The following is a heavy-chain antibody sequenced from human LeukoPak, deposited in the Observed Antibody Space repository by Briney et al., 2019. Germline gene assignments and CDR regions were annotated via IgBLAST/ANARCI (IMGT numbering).Heavy chain of an antibody. D-gene: IGHD3-10*01. Sequence: KPSETLSLTCAVYGGSFSGYYWSWIRQPPGKGLEWIGEINHSGSTNYNPSLKSRVAISVDTSKNRFSLKLSSVTAADTAVYYCARGGGRITMVRGVRGNWFDPWGQGTLVTVSS. CDR2: INHSGST. V-gene: IGHV4-34*01. J-gene: IGHJ5*02. CDR3: ARGGGRITMVRGVRGNWFDP. CDR1: GGSFSGYY.